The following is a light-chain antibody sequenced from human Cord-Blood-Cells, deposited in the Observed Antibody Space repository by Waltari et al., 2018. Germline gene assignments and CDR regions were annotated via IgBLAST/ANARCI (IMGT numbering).Light chain of an antibody. J-gene: IGLJ2*01. Sequence: QSALTQPASVSGSPGQSITIPCTGTSSDVGGYNYVSWYQQHPGKAPKLMIYDVSNRPSRVSNRFSSSKSGNTASLTISGLQAEDEADYYCISYTSSSTLVFGGGTKLTVL. CDR3: ISYTSSSTLV. CDR2: DVS. V-gene: IGLV2-14*01. CDR1: SSDVGGYNY.